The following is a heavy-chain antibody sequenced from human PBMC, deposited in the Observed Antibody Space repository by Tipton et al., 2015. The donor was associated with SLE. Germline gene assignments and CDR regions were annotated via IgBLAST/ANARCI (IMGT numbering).Heavy chain of an antibody. CDR2: TYYRSKWYN. D-gene: IGHD3-3*01. CDR1: GDSVSSTSAA. CDR3: TREFWRGYAAFDY. J-gene: IGHJ4*02. Sequence: GLVKPSQTLSLTCAISGDSVSSTSAAWSWVRQSPSRGLEWLGRTYYRSKWYNDYADTVKSRITINADTSKNQVSLQLRSVTLEDTAVYYCTREFWRGYAAFDYWGQGTLVTVSS. V-gene: IGHV6-1*01.